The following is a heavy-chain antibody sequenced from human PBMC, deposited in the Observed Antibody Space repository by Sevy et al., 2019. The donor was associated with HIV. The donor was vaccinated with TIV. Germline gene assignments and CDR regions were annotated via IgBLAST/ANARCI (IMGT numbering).Heavy chain of an antibody. CDR1: GGSISSGNYL. J-gene: IGHJ4*02. Sequence: SEPLSLTCTVSGGSISSGNYLWSWIRQTPGKGLEWIGTVHYSGRTYYNPSLKSRFTISADTSKNQFSLNLTSVTAADTAVYFCARNFDYWGQGTLVTVSS. CDR3: ARNFDY. CDR2: VHYSGRT. V-gene: IGHV4-39*01.